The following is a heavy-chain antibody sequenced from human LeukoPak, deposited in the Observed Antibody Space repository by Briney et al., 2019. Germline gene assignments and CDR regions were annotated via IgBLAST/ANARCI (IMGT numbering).Heavy chain of an antibody. CDR1: GFIFSSFT. D-gene: IGHD6-13*01. Sequence: GGSLRLSCAASGFIFSSFTMHWVRQAPGKGLEWVSSISSSSTYIYYADSLKGRFTISRDNAKNSLYLQMNSLRAEDTAVYYCARVQHSPYSSYMDVWGKGTTLTVSS. V-gene: IGHV3-21*01. CDR3: ARVQHSPYSSYMDV. J-gene: IGHJ6*03. CDR2: ISSSSTYI.